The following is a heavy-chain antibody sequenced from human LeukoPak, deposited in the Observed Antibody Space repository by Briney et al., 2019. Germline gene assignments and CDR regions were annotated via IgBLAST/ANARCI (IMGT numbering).Heavy chain of an antibody. D-gene: IGHD4-17*01. CDR2: ISPYNDNT. CDR1: GYNFINFG. J-gene: IGHJ4*02. V-gene: IGHV1-18*01. Sequence: GASVKVSCKASGYNFINFGIIWVRQAPRQGLEWMGWISPYNDNTNYAQRVQGRVAMTTDTSTRTVYMELRSLTSDDTAVYYCAREGHEYGDYTPDYWGQGTPVTVSS. CDR3: AREGHEYGDYTPDY.